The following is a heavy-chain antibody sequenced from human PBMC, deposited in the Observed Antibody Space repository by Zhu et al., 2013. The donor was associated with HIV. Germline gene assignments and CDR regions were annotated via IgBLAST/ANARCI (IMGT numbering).Heavy chain of an antibody. Sequence: QVQLQESGPGLVKPSETLSLTCIVSGYSVSSHYWTWIRQPPGKGLEWIGYVHYSGETNSESSLRSRVTLSVDTSKNQLSLQLTSVTAADTAVYYCTRAGLKSSSGGFYYMDVWGIGTMVTV. CDR2: VHYSGET. CDR1: GYSVSSHY. D-gene: IGHD1-26*01. CDR3: TRAGLKSSSGGFYYMDV. J-gene: IGHJ6*03. V-gene: IGHV4-59*02.